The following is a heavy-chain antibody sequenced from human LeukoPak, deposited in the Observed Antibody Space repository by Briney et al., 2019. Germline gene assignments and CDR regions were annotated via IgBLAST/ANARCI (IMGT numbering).Heavy chain of an antibody. CDR2: ISYSGIT. CDR3: VRIPHYDFWSGYYFDY. V-gene: IGHV4-59*11. Sequence: SETLSLTCTVSGGSISSHYWSWIRQPPGKGLEWIGYISYSGITNYNPSLKSRVTISVDTSKNHFSLKLSSVTAADTAVYYCVRIPHYDFWSGYYFDYWGQGTLVTVSS. CDR1: GGSISSHY. J-gene: IGHJ4*02. D-gene: IGHD3-3*01.